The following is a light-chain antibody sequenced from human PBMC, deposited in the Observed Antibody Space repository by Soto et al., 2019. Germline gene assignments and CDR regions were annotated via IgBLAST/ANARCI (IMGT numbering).Light chain of an antibody. CDR1: SSDVGSYKD. J-gene: IGLJ1*01. Sequence: QSALTQPRSVSESPGQSVTISCTGTSSDVGSYKDVSWYQHHPGKVPKLMIYDVSERPSGVPDRFSGSKSGNTASLTISGLQAEDEAIYYCCAYADTFYVFGTGTKVTVL. CDR3: CAYADTFYV. CDR2: DVS. V-gene: IGLV2-11*01.